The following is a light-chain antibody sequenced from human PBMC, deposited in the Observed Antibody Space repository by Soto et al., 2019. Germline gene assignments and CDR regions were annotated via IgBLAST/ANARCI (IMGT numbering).Light chain of an antibody. CDR2: DAS. J-gene: IGKJ4*01. Sequence: EIVLTHSPDTLSLSPGERATLSCRASLTVTNNYLAWYQQKAGQAPRLVIYDASTRATGIPDRFSASGSGTDFTLTISRLEPEDFAVYFCHQYAVSPLTFGGGTTVEIK. CDR1: LTVTNNY. CDR3: HQYAVSPLT. V-gene: IGKV3-20*01.